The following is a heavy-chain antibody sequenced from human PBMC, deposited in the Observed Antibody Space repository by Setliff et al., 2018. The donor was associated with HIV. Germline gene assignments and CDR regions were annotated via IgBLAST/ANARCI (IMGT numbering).Heavy chain of an antibody. CDR1: GFNIGTNG. CDR2: IDPSGTYT. V-gene: IGHV3-23*01. CDR3: SKVDSGHCDSSSCRDFDY. D-gene: IGHD2-2*03. J-gene: IGHJ4*02. Sequence: PGGSLRLSCAVSGFNIGTNGMSWVRQAPGKGLEWVSAIDPSGTYTYYADSVRGRFTISRDNSKNTLYLQMNSLRAGDTAVYYCSKVDSGHCDSSSCRDFDYWGQGTLVTVSS.